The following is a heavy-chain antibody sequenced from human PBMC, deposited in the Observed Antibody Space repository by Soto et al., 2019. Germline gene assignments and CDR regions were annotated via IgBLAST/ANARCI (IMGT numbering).Heavy chain of an antibody. D-gene: IGHD1-26*01. CDR2: IIPIFGTA. J-gene: IGHJ6*02. CDR3: ASHSGSSPEGRYYYGMDV. CDR1: GGTFSSYA. V-gene: IGHV1-69*12. Sequence: QVPLVQSGAEVKKPGSSVEVSCKASGGTFSSYAISWVRQAPGQGLEWMGGIIPIFGTADYAQKFQGRVTITADESTSTAYMELSSLRSEDTTVYYCASHSGSSPEGRYYYGMDVWGQGTTVTVSS.